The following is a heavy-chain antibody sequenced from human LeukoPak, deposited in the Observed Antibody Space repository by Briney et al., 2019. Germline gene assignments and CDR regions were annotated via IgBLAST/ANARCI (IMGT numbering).Heavy chain of an antibody. CDR1: GFTFSSYW. J-gene: IGHJ4*02. D-gene: IGHD1-26*01. V-gene: IGHV3-7*01. CDR3: AREYSGSYVDYFDY. CDR2: IKQDGSEK. Sequence: PGGSLRLSCAASGFTFSSYWMSWVSQAPGKGLEWVANIKQDGSEKYYVDSVKGRFTISRDNSKNTLYLQMNSLRAEDTAVYYCAREYSGSYVDYFDYWGQGTLVTVSS.